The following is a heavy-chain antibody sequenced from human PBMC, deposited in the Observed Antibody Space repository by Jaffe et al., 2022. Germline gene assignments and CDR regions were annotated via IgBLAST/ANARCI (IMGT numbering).Heavy chain of an antibody. CDR3: VRVFMVRGVINRELVPYRFDP. CDR2: IYPGDSDT. V-gene: IGHV5-51*03. CDR1: GYSFTSYW. Sequence: EVQLVQSGAEVKKPGESLKISCKGSGYSFTSYWIGWVRQMPGKGLEWMGVIYPGDSDTRHSPSFQGQVTISADKSISTAYLQWSSLKDSDTAMYYCVRVFMVRGVINRELVPYRFDPWGQGTLVTVSS. J-gene: IGHJ5*02. D-gene: IGHD3-10*01.